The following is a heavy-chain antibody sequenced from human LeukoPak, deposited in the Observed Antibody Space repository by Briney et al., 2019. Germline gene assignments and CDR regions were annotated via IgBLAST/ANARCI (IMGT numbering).Heavy chain of an antibody. Sequence: GGSLRLSCAASGFRFSSYGMHWVRQAPGKGLEWVAIISYDGSNKYYADSVKGRFTISRDNSKNTLYLQMNSLRAEDTAVYYCAKDMVTMIVADAFDIWGQGTMVTVSS. V-gene: IGHV3-30*18. CDR2: ISYDGSNK. D-gene: IGHD3-22*01. CDR1: GFRFSSYG. CDR3: AKDMVTMIVADAFDI. J-gene: IGHJ3*02.